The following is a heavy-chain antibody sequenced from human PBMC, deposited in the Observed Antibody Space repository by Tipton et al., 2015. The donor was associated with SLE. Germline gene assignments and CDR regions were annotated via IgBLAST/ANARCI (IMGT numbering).Heavy chain of an antibody. CDR3: ARDSPGY. Sequence: SLRLSCVASGFTFSDYRMHWVRQAPGKGLVWVALKSYDGSDKYHADSVKGRFTISRDNSKNTLYLQMNSLRAEDTAVYYCARDSPGYWGQGTLVTVSS. J-gene: IGHJ4*02. CDR2: KSYDGSDK. V-gene: IGHV3-30*03. CDR1: GFTFSDYR.